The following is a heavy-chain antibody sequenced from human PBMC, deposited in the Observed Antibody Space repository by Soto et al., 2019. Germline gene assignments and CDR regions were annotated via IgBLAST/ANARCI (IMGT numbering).Heavy chain of an antibody. CDR3: PRLKQWQPSYGMDV. V-gene: IGHV5-10-1*01. J-gene: IGHJ6*02. D-gene: IGHD6-19*01. Sequence: GGSLKISCQASAYSFTSYWISWVRQMPGKGLEWMGRSDPSESYIDYSPSFQGHVTVAVDKSTTTAYLQWSILKASDTAIYYCPRLKQWQPSYGMDVWGQGTTVTVSS. CDR2: SDPSESYI. CDR1: AYSFTSYW.